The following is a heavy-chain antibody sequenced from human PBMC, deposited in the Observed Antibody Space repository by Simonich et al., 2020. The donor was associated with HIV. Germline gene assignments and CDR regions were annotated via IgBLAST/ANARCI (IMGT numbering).Heavy chain of an antibody. CDR3: AAVKYYYDSSGFSYDGVDV. J-gene: IGHJ3*01. D-gene: IGHD3-22*01. V-gene: IGHV1-24*01. CDR2: VKPEEGET. CDR1: GYTLTELS. Sequence: QVQLVQSGAEVKKPGASVKVSCKVSGYTLTELSMHWVRQAPGKGVEWMGGVKPEEGETSYAQKCQGRVTMTEDSSTDTAHMELSSLTSEDTAVYFCAAVKYYYDSSGFSYDGVDVWGQGTMVTVSS.